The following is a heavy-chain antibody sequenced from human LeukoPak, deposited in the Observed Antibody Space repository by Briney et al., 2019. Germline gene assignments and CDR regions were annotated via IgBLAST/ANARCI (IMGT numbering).Heavy chain of an antibody. CDR3: ARYFQPGIYNWFDS. CDR2: IYSGGST. V-gene: IGHV3-66*01. D-gene: IGHD3-10*01. J-gene: IGHJ5*01. Sequence: GGSLRLSCAASGFIVSSDYMSWVRQAPGKGLEWGSVIYSGGSTYYADSVKGRFTISRDKTENTLYLQMNSLRVEDTAVYFCARYFQPGIYNWFDSWGQGTLVTVSS. CDR1: GFIVSSDY.